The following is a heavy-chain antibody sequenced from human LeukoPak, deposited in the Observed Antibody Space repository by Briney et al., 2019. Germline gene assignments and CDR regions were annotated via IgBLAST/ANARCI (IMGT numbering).Heavy chain of an antibody. J-gene: IGHJ4*02. CDR2: IYPGDSDI. CDR3: AIQWGSGGYDY. Sequence: GESLKISCKGSGYSFTSYWIGWVRQLPGKGLEWMGIIYPGDSDIRYSPSFQGQVTTSADKSITTAYLQWSSLKASDTAMYYCAIQWGSGGYDYWGQGTLVTVSS. CDR1: GYSFTSYW. D-gene: IGHD1-26*01. V-gene: IGHV5-51*01.